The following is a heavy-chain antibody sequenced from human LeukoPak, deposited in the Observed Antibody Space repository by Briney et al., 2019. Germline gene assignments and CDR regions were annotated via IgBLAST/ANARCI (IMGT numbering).Heavy chain of an antibody. CDR2: IIPILGIA. Sequence: SVKVSCKASGGTFSSYAISWVRQAPGQGLEWMGRIIPILGIANYAQKFQGRVTITADKSTSTAYMELSSLRSDDTAVYYCARGLGSYPEIPADYWGQGTLVTVSS. CDR3: ARGLGSYPEIPADY. D-gene: IGHD3-16*02. CDR1: GGTFSSYA. V-gene: IGHV1-69*04. J-gene: IGHJ4*02.